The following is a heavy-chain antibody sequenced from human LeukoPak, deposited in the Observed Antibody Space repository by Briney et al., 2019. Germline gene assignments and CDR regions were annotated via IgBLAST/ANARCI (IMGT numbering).Heavy chain of an antibody. CDR2: IYSIGST. J-gene: IGHJ4*02. CDR1: GGSISSGSYY. V-gene: IGHV4-39*01. D-gene: IGHD2/OR15-2a*01. CDR3: ARLDITTSY. Sequence: SETLSLTCTVSGGSISSGSYYWDWIRQPPGKGLEWIGSIYSIGSTYYTPSLKSRVTISVDTSKNQFSLKLSSVTAADTAVYYCARLDITTSYWGQGTLVTVSS.